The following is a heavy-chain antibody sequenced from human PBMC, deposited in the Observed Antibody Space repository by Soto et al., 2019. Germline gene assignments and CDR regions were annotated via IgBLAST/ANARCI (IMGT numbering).Heavy chain of an antibody. CDR1: GGSISSGDYH. J-gene: IGHJ6*03. D-gene: IGHD2-2*01. CDR2: IYYSGTT. V-gene: IGHV4-31*03. Sequence: QVQLQESGPGMVKPSQTLSLTCTVSGGSISSGDYHWSWIRQHPGKGLEWIGYIYYSGTTYYNPALKRRVTISVDTSKNQFSLKLSSVTAADTAVYYCAREVSVVVPAARYMDVWGKGTTVTVSS. CDR3: AREVSVVVPAARYMDV.